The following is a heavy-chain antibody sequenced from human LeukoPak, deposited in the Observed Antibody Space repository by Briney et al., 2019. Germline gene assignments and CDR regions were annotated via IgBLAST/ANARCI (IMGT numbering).Heavy chain of an antibody. V-gene: IGHV1-2*02. CDR1: GYTFTGYY. CDR2: INPNSGGT. J-gene: IGHJ4*02. D-gene: IGHD3-22*01. Sequence: ASVKVSCKASGYTFTGYYMHWVRQAPGQGLEWMGWINPNSGGTNYAQKFQGRVTMTRDTSISTAYMELSRLRSDDTAVYYCARGPSYYYDSSGRPGDCWGQGTLVTVSS. CDR3: ARGPSYYYDSSGRPGDC.